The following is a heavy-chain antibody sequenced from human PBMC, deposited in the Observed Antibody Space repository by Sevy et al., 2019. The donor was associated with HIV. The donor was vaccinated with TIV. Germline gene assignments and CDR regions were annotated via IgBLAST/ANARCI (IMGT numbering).Heavy chain of an antibody. Sequence: GGSLRLSCIGSGFTFGDYGVSWFRQAPGKGLEWVGFMRSKTYGGTIEYAASVKGRFTMSRDDSKSIAYLQMNSLKIEDTAVYYCSRALGSCGDYFTPWGQGTLVTVSS. J-gene: IGHJ4*02. CDR1: GFTFGDYG. D-gene: IGHD2-21*02. CDR2: MRSKTYGGTI. CDR3: SRALGSCGDYFTP. V-gene: IGHV3-49*03.